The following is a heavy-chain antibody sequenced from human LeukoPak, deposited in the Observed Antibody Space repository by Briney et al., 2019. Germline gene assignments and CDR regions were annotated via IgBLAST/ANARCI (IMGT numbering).Heavy chain of an antibody. CDR2: ISGSGGST. D-gene: IGHD3-10*01. J-gene: IGHJ4*02. CDR3: AKLYYYGSGSSGY. CDR1: GFTFSSYA. V-gene: IGHV3-23*01. Sequence: GGSLRLSCAASGFTFSSYAMSWVRQAPGKGLEWVSAISGSGGSTYYADSVKGRFTISRDNSKNTLYLQMDSLRAEDTAVYYCAKLYYYGSGSSGYWGQGTLVTVSS.